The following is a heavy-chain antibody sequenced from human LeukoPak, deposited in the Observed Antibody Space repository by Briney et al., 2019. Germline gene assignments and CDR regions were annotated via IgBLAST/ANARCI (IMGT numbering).Heavy chain of an antibody. J-gene: IGHJ4*02. Sequence: GGSLRLSCAASRFTFSSHRMHWVRQAPGKGLVWVSRINNVGSSTNYADSVKGRFTVSRDNAKNTLYLQLNSLRAEDTAVYFCARGSISGYASNYWGQGTLVTVSS. CDR2: INNVGSST. CDR1: RFTFSSHR. CDR3: ARGSISGYASNY. V-gene: IGHV3-74*01. D-gene: IGHD3-22*01.